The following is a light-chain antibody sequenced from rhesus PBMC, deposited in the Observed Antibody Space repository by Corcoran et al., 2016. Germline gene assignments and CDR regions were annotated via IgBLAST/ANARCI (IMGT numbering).Light chain of an antibody. CDR2: VAS. Sequence: DIQMTQSPSSLSAPAGDRVTITCRASPGNSNYLSWYQQKPGKAPKLLTYVASTLQSGVPSRFSGSGSGTDFTLTISSLQPEEFATYYCLQYNSDPYSFGQGTKVEIK. J-gene: IGKJ2*01. V-gene: IGKV1-43*02. CDR3: LQYNSDPYS. CDR1: PGNSNY.